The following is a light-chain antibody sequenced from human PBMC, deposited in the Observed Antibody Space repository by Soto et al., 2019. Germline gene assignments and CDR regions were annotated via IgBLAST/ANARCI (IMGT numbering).Light chain of an antibody. CDR1: ESISRAY. J-gene: IGKJ2*01. CDR3: QQYGGVPYT. Sequence: EIVLTQSPGTLSLSPGQRATLSCSASESISRAYLAWYQQRLGQAPRLLIYGASSGATGIPDRFSGSGSGTDFTLTISRLEPEDFAIYYCQQYGGVPYTFGQGTKLEIK. CDR2: GAS. V-gene: IGKV3-20*01.